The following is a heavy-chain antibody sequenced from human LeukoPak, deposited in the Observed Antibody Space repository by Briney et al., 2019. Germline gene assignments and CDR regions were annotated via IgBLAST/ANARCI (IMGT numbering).Heavy chain of an antibody. J-gene: IGHJ4*02. V-gene: IGHV4-38-2*01. CDR1: GYSISSGYY. Sequence: SETLSLTCAVSGYSISSGYYWGWIRQPPGKGLEWIGSIYHSGSTYYNPSLKSRVTISVDTSKNQFSLKLSSVTAADTAVYYCATSSQTTVIDYWGQGTLVTVSS. CDR2: IYHSGST. CDR3: ATSSQTTVIDY. D-gene: IGHD4-17*01.